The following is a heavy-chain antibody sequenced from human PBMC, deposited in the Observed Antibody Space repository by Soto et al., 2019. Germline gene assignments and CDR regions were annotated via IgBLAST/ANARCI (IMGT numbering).Heavy chain of an antibody. V-gene: IGHV4-59*01. CDR1: GGSISSYY. CDR3: ARASGSYSQRYYYYYGMDV. D-gene: IGHD1-26*01. J-gene: IGHJ6*02. Sequence: QVQLQESGPGLVKPSETLSLTCTVSGGSISSYYWSWIRQPPGKGLEWIGYIYYSGSTNYNPSLKSRVTISVDTSKNQFSLKLSSVTAADTAVYYCARASGSYSQRYYYYYGMDVWGQGTTVTVSS. CDR2: IYYSGST.